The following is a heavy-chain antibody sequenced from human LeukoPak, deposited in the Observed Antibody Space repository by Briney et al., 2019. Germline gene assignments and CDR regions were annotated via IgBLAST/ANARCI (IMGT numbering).Heavy chain of an antibody. V-gene: IGHV1-69*06. D-gene: IGHD3-22*01. CDR1: TGSFSSYA. Sequence: ASVKVSCKASTGSFSSYAVSWVRQAPGHGLEWMGRIIPMYGTTDFAQRFQGRVTIIADKSTATAYMELSSLRSDDTAIYCVGDYDSSGPQKNYLDFWGQGSLVIVSS. CDR2: IIPMYGTT. CDR3: VGDYDSSGPQKNYLDF. J-gene: IGHJ4*02.